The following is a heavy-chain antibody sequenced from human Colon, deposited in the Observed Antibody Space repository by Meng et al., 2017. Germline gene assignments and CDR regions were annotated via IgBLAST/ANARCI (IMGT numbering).Heavy chain of an antibody. CDR3: ARKFTIRGPGANWLDP. CDR1: GDAASSSNW. Sequence: GPAEPPLRLSRTCVVSGDAASSSNWWTWVRQPPGKGLEWFGEIHHGGSTNYNPSLKSRVTISIDKSKNQCSLTLNSLTAADTAVYYCARKFTIRGPGANWLDPWGQGTLVTVSS. V-gene: IGHV4-4*03. CDR2: IHHGGST. J-gene: IGHJ5*02. D-gene: IGHD5-24*01.